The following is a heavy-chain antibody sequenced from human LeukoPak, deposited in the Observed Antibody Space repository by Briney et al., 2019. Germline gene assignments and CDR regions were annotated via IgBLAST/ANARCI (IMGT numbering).Heavy chain of an antibody. CDR2: ISGSGGST. Sequence: PGGSLRLSCAASGFTFSSYAMSWVRQAPGKGLEWVSAISGSGGSTYYADSVKGRFTISRDNGKDSLFLQMNSLRAEDTAVYYCARGLAVDEYWGQGTLVTVSS. D-gene: IGHD6-19*01. V-gene: IGHV3-23*01. CDR1: GFTFSSYA. J-gene: IGHJ4*02. CDR3: ARGLAVDEY.